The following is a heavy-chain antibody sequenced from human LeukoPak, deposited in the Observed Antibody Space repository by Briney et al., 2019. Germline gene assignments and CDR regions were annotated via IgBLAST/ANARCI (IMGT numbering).Heavy chain of an antibody. J-gene: IGHJ4*02. Sequence: GSLRLSCAASGFTFSGSAMHWVRQASGKGLERVGRIRSKANSYATAYAASVKGRFTISRDDSKNTAYLQMNSLKTEDTAVYYCTRRVGSYGYDYWGQGTLVTVSS. D-gene: IGHD5-18*01. V-gene: IGHV3-73*01. CDR2: IRSKANSYAT. CDR3: TRRVGSYGYDY. CDR1: GFTFSGSA.